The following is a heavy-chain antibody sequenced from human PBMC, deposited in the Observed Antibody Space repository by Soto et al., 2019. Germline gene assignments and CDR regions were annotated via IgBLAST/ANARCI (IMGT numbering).Heavy chain of an antibody. CDR1: GCSIRRGVYY. J-gene: IGHJ4*02. V-gene: IGHV4-31*03. D-gene: IGHD1-1*01. CDR3: ATFWERRGSFDY. CDR2: IYYSGST. Sequence: QVQLQESGPGLVKPSQTLSLTCTVSGCSIRRGVYYWSWIRQHPGKGLEWIGYIYYSGSTYYNPYLKSRVTISVDTSKNQFTLKLSSVTAADTAVYYCATFWERRGSFDYWGQGTLVTVSS.